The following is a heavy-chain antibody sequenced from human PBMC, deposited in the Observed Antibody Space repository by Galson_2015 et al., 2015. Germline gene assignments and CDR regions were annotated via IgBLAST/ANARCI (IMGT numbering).Heavy chain of an antibody. Sequence: SVKVSCKASGYTFTGHYMHWVRQAPGQGLEWMGRINPNSGGTNYAQKFQGRVTMTRDTSISTAYMELSRLRSDDTAVYYCAREILKQLGYSSPCDIWGQGTLVTVSS. CDR2: INPNSGGT. J-gene: IGHJ3*02. CDR1: GYTFTGHY. CDR3: AREILKQLGYSSPCDI. D-gene: IGHD6-13*01. V-gene: IGHV1-2*06.